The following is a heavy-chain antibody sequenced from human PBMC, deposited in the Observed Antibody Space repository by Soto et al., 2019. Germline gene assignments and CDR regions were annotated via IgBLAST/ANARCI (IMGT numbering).Heavy chain of an antibody. CDR3: ARGVSWFGELLPCFNS. J-gene: IGHJ4*02. Sequence: GESLKISCKGSGYSFTSYWIGWVRQMPGKGLEWVGLIYPGDSETRYSPSFQGQVSIAADKASSTAYLEWRSLKAYDTAMYFCARGVSWFGELLPCFNSWGQGTLVTVAS. V-gene: IGHV5-51*01. D-gene: IGHD3-10*01. CDR2: IYPGDSET. CDR1: GYSFTSYW.